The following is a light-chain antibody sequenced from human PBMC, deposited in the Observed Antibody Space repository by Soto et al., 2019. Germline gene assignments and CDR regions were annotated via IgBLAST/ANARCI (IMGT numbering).Light chain of an antibody. CDR2: GAS. CDR3: QQYGSSPIT. J-gene: IGKJ5*01. CDR1: QSIRNTY. Sequence: EIVLTQSPGTLSLSPGERAILSCRASQSIRNTYLAWYQQKPGQAPRLLIHGASTRATGIPDRFTGSGSGTDFTLTISRLEPEDFAVYYCQQYGSSPITFGQGTRLEIK. V-gene: IGKV3-20*01.